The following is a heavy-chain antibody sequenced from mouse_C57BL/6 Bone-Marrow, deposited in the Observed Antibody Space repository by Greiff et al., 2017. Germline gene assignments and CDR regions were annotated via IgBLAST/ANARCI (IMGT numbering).Heavy chain of an antibody. CDR3: ARYNSKPHYWYFDV. D-gene: IGHD2-5*01. CDR2: ISYSGST. Sequence: EVNLVESGPGLAKPSQTLSLTCSVTGYSITSDYWNWIRKFPGNKLEYMGYISYSGSTYYNPSLNSRISITRDTSKNQYYLQLNSVTTEDTATYYCARYNSKPHYWYFDVWGTGTTVTVSS. CDR1: GYSITSDY. J-gene: IGHJ1*03. V-gene: IGHV3-8*01.